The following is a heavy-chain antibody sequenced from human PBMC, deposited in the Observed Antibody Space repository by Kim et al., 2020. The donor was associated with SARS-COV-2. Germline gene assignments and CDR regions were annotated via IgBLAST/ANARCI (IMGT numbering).Heavy chain of an antibody. CDR1: GGSINSINYY. CDR2: IYYTGST. J-gene: IGHJ4*02. V-gene: IGHV4-39*01. CDR3: ARLPRAYNFDEQTSCFDY. Sequence: SETLSLTCSVSGGSINSINYYWGWIRQPPGKGLEWIGNIYYTGSTYYNLSLKSRVTITVNKSRNQFSLSLSSVTAADTAMYFCARLPRAYNFDEQTSCFDYWGQGTLVTVSS. D-gene: IGHD1-20*01.